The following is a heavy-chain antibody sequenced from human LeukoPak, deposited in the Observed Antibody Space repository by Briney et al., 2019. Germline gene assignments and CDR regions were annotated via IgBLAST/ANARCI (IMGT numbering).Heavy chain of an antibody. V-gene: IGHV3-23*01. Sequence: PGGSLRLSCAASEFTFTSYAMTWVRQAPGKGLEWVSTISGGGVTTNYADSVKGRFTVSRDNSKNTLYLQMNSLRAGDTAVYYCAKRVYGYLDYWGQGTLVTVSS. CDR2: ISGGGVTT. CDR3: AKRVYGYLDY. J-gene: IGHJ4*02. CDR1: EFTFTSYA. D-gene: IGHD3-10*01.